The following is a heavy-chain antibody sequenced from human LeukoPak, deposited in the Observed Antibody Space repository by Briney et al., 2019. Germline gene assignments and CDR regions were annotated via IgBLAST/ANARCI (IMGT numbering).Heavy chain of an antibody. CDR3: ARNRQWLVLHYYSSGMDV. CDR2: INPSGGST. D-gene: IGHD6-19*01. CDR1: GYTFTSYY. V-gene: IGHV1-46*01. J-gene: IGHJ6*02. Sequence: ASVKVSCKASGYTFTSYYMHWVRQAPGQGLEWMGIINPSGGSTSYAQKFQGRVTMTRDTSTSTVYMELSSLRSEDTAVYYCARNRQWLVLHYYSSGMDVWGQGPTVTVS.